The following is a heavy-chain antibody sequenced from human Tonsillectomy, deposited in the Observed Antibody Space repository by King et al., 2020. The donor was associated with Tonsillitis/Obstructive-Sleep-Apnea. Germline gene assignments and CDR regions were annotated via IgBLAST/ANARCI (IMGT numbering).Heavy chain of an antibody. CDR1: GGAISSSSYY. V-gene: IGHV4-39*01. CDR2: IYYSGST. D-gene: IGHD3-22*01. J-gene: IGHJ4*02. Sequence: QVQLQESGPGLVKPSETLSLNCTVSGGAISSSSYYWGWIRQPPGKGLEWIGSIYYSGSTYYNPSLKSRVTISVDTSKNQFSLKLSSVTAADTAVYYCARHEVDYYDSSGYYYFDYWGQGTLVTVSS. CDR3: ARHEVDYYDSSGYYYFDY.